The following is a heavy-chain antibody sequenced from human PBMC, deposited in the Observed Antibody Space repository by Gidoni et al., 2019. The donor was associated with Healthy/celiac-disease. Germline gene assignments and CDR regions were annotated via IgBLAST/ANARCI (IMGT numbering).Heavy chain of an antibody. CDR2: IYYSGST. D-gene: IGHD2-2*01. CDR1: GGSISSYY. Sequence: VQLQESGPGLVKPSETLSLTCTVSGGSISSYYCSWIRQPPGKGLEWIGYIYYSGSTNYNPSLKSRVTISVDTAKNQFSLKLSSVTAADTAVYYCARVKYCSSTSCYLNNWFDPWGQGTLVTVSS. J-gene: IGHJ5*02. V-gene: IGHV4-59*01. CDR3: ARVKYCSSTSCYLNNWFDP.